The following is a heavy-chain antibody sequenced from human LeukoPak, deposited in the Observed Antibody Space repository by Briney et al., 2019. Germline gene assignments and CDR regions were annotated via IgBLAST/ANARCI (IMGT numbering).Heavy chain of an antibody. D-gene: IGHD5-24*01. J-gene: IGHJ4*02. Sequence: GESLKISCKGSEYSFATYWIGWVRQMPGQGLEWMGWITPSGGTNYPQKFQGRVAITWDTSITTAYMDLSRLTSDDTAVYYCARDRYGDGFAHLDYWGQGALVTVSS. CDR1: EYSFATYW. CDR2: ITPSGGT. CDR3: ARDRYGDGFAHLDY. V-gene: IGHV1-2*02.